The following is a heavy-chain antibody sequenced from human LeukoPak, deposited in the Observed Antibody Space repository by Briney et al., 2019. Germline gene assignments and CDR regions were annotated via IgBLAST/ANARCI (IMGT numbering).Heavy chain of an antibody. V-gene: IGHV3-48*03. CDR3: AKHTD. D-gene: IGHD5-18*01. CDR2: ISSSGSTI. Sequence: PGGSLRLSCAASGFXFRSYEINWVRQVPGKGLEWVSYISSSGSTIYYADSVKGRFTISRDNAKNSLFLQMNSPRAEDTAVYYCAKHTDWGQGTLVTVSS. J-gene: IGHJ4*02. CDR1: GFXFRSYE.